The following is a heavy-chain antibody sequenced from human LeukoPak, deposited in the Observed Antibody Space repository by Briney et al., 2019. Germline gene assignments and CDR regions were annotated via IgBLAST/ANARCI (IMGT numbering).Heavy chain of an antibody. V-gene: IGHV3-30*03. D-gene: IGHD1-26*01. CDR2: ISYDGSNK. CDR1: GFTFSNYG. CDR3: ARALGMT. Sequence: GGSLRLSCAASGFTFSNYGMHWVRQAPGKGLEWVAVISYDGSNKYYADSVKGRFAISRDNAKNSLYLQMNSLRADDTAVYYCARALGMTWGQGTLVTVSS. J-gene: IGHJ5*02.